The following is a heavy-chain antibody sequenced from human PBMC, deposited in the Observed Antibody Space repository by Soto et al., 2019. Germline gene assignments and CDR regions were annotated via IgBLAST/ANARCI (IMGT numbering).Heavy chain of an antibody. CDR2: IDPSDSYT. V-gene: IGHV5-10-1*01. CDR3: ARHGCGEQLPRFVGENWFAP. J-gene: IGHJ5*02. CDR1: GYSFTSYW. Sequence: GESLKISCKGSGYSFTSYWISWVRQMPGKGLEWMGRIDPSDSYTNYSPSFQGHVTISADKSISTAYLQWSSLKASDTAMCYCARHGCGEQLPRFVGENWFAPWGQGTLVTVSS. D-gene: IGHD3-10*01.